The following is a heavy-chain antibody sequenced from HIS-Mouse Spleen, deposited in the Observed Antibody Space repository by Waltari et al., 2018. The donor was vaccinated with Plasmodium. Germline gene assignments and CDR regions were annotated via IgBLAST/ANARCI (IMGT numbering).Heavy chain of an antibody. Sequence: AEVKKPGESLKISCKGSGYSFTSYWIGWVRQMPGKGREWMGIIYPGDSDTRYSPSFQGQVTISADKSSSTANLQWSSLKASDTAMYYCARQNQYYDILTGYYRYFDYWGQGTLVTVSS. CDR2: IYPGDSDT. D-gene: IGHD3-9*01. CDR1: GYSFTSYW. CDR3: ARQNQYYDILTGYYRYFDY. V-gene: IGHV5-51*01. J-gene: IGHJ4*02.